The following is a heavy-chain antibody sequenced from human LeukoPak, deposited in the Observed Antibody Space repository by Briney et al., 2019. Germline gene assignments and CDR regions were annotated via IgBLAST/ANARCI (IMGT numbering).Heavy chain of an antibody. CDR3: TREDYYYASGH. CDR1: GFTFTDHY. V-gene: IGHV3-11*04. Sequence: PGGSLRLSCAASGFTFTDHYMSWVRQAPGKGLEWVSYISSGGDIIYYADSVKGRFTISRDNAKNSLFLQMNSLRAEDTAVYYCTREDYYYASGHWAQGALVTVSS. J-gene: IGHJ4*02. CDR2: ISSGGDII. D-gene: IGHD3-10*01.